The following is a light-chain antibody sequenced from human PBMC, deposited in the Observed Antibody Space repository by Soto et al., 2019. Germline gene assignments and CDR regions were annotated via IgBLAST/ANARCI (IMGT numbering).Light chain of an antibody. CDR2: ETN. CDR3: GTWDSSLSADV. Sequence: QSVLTQPPSVAAAPGQKVTISCSGSSSDIGNNYVCWYQQVSGRAPKLLIYETNKRLSGISDRFSGSKSGTSATLAITGLQTWDEADYYCGTWDSSLSADVFGTGTKLTVL. V-gene: IGLV1-51*02. CDR1: SSDIGNNY. J-gene: IGLJ1*01.